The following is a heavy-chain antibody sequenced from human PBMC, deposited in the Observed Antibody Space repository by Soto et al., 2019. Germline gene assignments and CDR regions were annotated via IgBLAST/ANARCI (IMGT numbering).Heavy chain of an antibody. Sequence: GGSLRLSCSASGFSFSNYAMHWVRQAPGKVLQYVSGFSSKGGTTYYADSVKGRFTISRDNSKNTLYLQMSSLRPADTAVYYCVKEIAPAGIGSLYYYYGMDVWGQGATVTVFS. J-gene: IGHJ6*02. V-gene: IGHV3-64D*06. CDR2: FSSKGGTT. CDR3: VKEIAPAGIGSLYYYYGMDV. D-gene: IGHD6-13*01. CDR1: GFSFSNYA.